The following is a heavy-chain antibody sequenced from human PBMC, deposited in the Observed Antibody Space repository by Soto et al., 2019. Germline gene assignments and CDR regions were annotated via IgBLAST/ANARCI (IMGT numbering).Heavy chain of an antibody. D-gene: IGHD5-12*01. CDR2: IISMFGTT. V-gene: IGHV1-69*06. CDR3: ARPRVATTNYYYYGMGV. Sequence: PEKGLEWMGGIISMFGTTHYAQKFQGRVTITADKSTSTAYMELSSLRSEDTAVYYCARPRVATTNYYYYGMGVCGQPTTVSGSS. J-gene: IGHJ6*02.